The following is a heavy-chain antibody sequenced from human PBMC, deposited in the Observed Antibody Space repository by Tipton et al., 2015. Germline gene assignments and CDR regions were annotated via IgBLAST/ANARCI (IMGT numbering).Heavy chain of an antibody. CDR1: GGSISSYY. D-gene: IGHD3-16*02. Sequence: LRLSCTVSGGSISSYYWSWIRQPAGKGLEWIGRIYNSGSTNYNPSLKSRVTMPVDTSKNQFSLKLSSVTAADTAVYYCARDSVVHDGMDVWGQGTTVTVSS. J-gene: IGHJ6*02. CDR3: ARDSVVHDGMDV. V-gene: IGHV4-4*07. CDR2: IYNSGST.